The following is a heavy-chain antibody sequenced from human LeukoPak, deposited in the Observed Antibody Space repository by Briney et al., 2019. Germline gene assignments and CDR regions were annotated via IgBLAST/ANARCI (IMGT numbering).Heavy chain of an antibody. V-gene: IGHV3-30-3*01. Sequence: PGGSLRLSCAASGFTFSSYAMHWVRQAPGKGLEWVAVISYDGSNKYYADSVKGRFTISRDNSKNTLYLQMNSLRAEDTAVYYCARDGTMDSSGSFDYWGQGTLVTVSS. CDR2: ISYDGSNK. J-gene: IGHJ4*02. D-gene: IGHD3-22*01. CDR1: GFTFSSYA. CDR3: ARDGTMDSSGSFDY.